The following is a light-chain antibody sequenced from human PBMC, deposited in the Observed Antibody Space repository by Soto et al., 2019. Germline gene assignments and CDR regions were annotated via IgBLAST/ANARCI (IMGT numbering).Light chain of an antibody. Sequence: EIVLTQSPGTLSLSPGERATLSCRASQSVTSTYLAWYQQKPGQAPRLLIYGASNRATGIPDRFTGSGSGTDFTLTSSRLEPEYFAVYYCQQYGSSPLTFGGGTKVEIK. J-gene: IGKJ4*01. CDR2: GAS. CDR3: QQYGSSPLT. CDR1: QSVTSTY. V-gene: IGKV3-20*01.